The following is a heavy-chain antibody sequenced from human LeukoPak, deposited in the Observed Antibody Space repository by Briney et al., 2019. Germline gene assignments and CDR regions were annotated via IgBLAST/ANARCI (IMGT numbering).Heavy chain of an antibody. D-gene: IGHD2-21*02. J-gene: IGHJ2*01. CDR3: AKDRAYCGGDCYDWSFDL. V-gene: IGHV3-23*01. CDR2: ISGSGGST. Sequence: GGSLRLSCAASGFTFSSYAMSWVRQAPGKGLEWVSAISGSGGSTYYADSVKGRFTISRDNSKNTLYLQMNSLRAEDTAVYYCAKDRAYCGGDCYDWSFDLWGRGTLVTVSS. CDR1: GFTFSSYA.